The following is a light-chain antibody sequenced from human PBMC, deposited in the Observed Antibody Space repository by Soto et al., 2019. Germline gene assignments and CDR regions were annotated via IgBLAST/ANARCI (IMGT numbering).Light chain of an antibody. Sequence: AIQMTQSPSSLSASVGDRVTITCRASQDIGNDLNWYQQKPGKAPRFLIYSASSLQSGVPSRFSGGGSGTDFTLTINSLQPEDFATYYCLQKYNHPWTFGQGTKVEIK. V-gene: IGKV1-6*01. CDR1: QDIGND. CDR3: LQKYNHPWT. J-gene: IGKJ1*01. CDR2: SAS.